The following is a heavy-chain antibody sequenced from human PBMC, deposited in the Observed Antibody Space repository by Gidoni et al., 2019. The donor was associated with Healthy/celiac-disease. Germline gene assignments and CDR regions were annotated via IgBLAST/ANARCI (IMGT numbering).Heavy chain of an antibody. D-gene: IGHD2-2*01. CDR1: GASIGSGCYY. V-gene: IGHV4-61*02. Sequence: QVQLQESGPGLVKPSQTLSLTCTVSGASIGSGCYYWSWIRQPAGKGLEWIGRIYTSGSTNYNPSLKSRVTISVDTSKNQFSLKLSSVTAADTAVYYCARGGVLGYCSSTSCSFDYWGQGTLVTVSS. CDR3: ARGGVLGYCSSTSCSFDY. CDR2: IYTSGST. J-gene: IGHJ4*02.